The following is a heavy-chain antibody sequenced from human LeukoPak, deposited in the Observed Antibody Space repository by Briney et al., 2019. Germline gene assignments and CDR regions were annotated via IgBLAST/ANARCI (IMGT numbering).Heavy chain of an antibody. V-gene: IGHV1-18*01. Sequence: GASVKVSCKASGCTFTSYDINWLRQATGQGLEWMGWISAYNGNTNYAQKLQGRVTMTTGTSTSTAYMELRSLRSDDTAVYYCARGVAGYCSSTSCPYYFDYWGQGTLVTVSS. CDR2: ISAYNGNT. CDR1: GCTFTSYD. CDR3: ARGVAGYCSSTSCPYYFDY. D-gene: IGHD2-2*01. J-gene: IGHJ4*02.